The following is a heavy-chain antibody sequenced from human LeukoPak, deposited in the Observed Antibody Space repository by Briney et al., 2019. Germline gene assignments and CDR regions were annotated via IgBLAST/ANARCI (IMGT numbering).Heavy chain of an antibody. Sequence: PGGSLRLSCAASGFTVSSNYMSWVRQAPGKGLEWVSVIYSGGSTYYADSVKGRFTISRDNSKNTLYLQMNSLRAEDTAVYYCAKDPVVPAANGHMDVWGKGTTVTVSS. J-gene: IGHJ6*03. CDR3: AKDPVVPAANGHMDV. D-gene: IGHD2-2*01. V-gene: IGHV3-53*05. CDR2: IYSGGST. CDR1: GFTVSSNY.